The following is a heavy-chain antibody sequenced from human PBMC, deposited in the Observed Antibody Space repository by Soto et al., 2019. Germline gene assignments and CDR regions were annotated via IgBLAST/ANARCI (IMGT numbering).Heavy chain of an antibody. Sequence: QVQLVQSGAEVKKPGASVKVSCKASGYTFTSYGISWVRQAPGQGLEWMGWISAYNGNTNYAQKLQGRVTMTTDTSTSTAYMELRSLRSDDTAVYYSAREVYYDFWSGYLGPDVSNWFDPWGQGTLVTVSS. V-gene: IGHV1-18*01. CDR2: ISAYNGNT. CDR3: AREVYYDFWSGYLGPDVSNWFDP. J-gene: IGHJ5*02. D-gene: IGHD3-3*01. CDR1: GYTFTSYG.